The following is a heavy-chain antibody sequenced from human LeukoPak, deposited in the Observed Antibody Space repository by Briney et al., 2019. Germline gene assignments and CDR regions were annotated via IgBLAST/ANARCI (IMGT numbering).Heavy chain of an antibody. CDR2: ISSSSSYI. V-gene: IGHV3-21*01. J-gene: IGHJ4*02. CDR3: ARYLSAAGTGVDY. CDR1: GFTFSSYS. D-gene: IGHD6-13*01. Sequence: PGGSLRLSCAASGFTFSSYSMNWVRQPPGKGLEWVSSISSSSSYIYYADSVKGRFTISRDNAKNSLYLQMNSLRAEDTAVYYCARYLSAAGTGVDYWGQGTLVTVSS.